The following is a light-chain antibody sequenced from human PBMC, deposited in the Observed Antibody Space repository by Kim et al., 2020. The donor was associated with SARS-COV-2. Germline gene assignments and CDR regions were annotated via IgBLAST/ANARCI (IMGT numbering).Light chain of an antibody. J-gene: IGLJ3*02. Sequence: SYELTQPPSVSVAPGKTARITCGGNNIGSKSVHWYQQKPGQAPVLVIYYDSDRPSGIPERLSGSNSGNTATLTISRVEAGDEADYYCQVWDSSSDHRVFG. CDR2: YDS. V-gene: IGLV3-21*04. CDR1: NIGSKS. CDR3: QVWDSSSDHRV.